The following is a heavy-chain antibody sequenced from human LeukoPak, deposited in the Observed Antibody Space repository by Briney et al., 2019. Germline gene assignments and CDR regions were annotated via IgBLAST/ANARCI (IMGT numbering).Heavy chain of an antibody. CDR2: IYSSGST. V-gene: IGHV3-53*01. J-gene: IGHJ6*03. Sequence: SGGSLRLSCAASGFTFSSNYMSWVRQAPGKGLEWVSVIYSSGSTYYADSVKSRLTISRDNSKNKLYLQMNSLRAEDTAVYYCARDFNYGSGRSYYYYMDVWGNGTTVTVSS. CDR1: GFTFSSNY. CDR3: ARDFNYGSGRSYYYYMDV. D-gene: IGHD3-10*01.